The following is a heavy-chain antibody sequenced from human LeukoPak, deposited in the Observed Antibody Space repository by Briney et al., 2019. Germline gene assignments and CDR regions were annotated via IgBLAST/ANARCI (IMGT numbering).Heavy chain of an antibody. CDR1: GGSISSYY. CDR2: IYYSGST. V-gene: IGHV4-59*08. Sequence: SETLSLTCTVSGGSISSYYWSWIRQPPGKGLEWIGYIYYSGSTNYNPSLKSRVTISVDTSKNQFSLKLSSVTAADTAVYYCASQDEDYDSSYDAFDIWGQGTMVTVSS. CDR3: ASQDEDYDSSYDAFDI. J-gene: IGHJ3*02. D-gene: IGHD3-22*01.